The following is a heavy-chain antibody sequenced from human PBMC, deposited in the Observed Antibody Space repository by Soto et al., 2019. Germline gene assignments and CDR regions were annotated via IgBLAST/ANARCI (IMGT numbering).Heavy chain of an antibody. D-gene: IGHD2-2*01. CDR3: AKDLTGYAMDL. CDR1: GFTFSASQ. V-gene: IGHV3-48*03. J-gene: IGHJ6*02. Sequence: EVQLVESGGGLVHPGGSLRLSCAASGFTFSASQMDWVRQAPGKGLEWVSYINDNSRAIFYADSVKGRFTISRDNARNTLFLQMNSLSAEDTAAYYCAKDLTGYAMDLWGQGTTVTVSS. CDR2: INDNSRAI.